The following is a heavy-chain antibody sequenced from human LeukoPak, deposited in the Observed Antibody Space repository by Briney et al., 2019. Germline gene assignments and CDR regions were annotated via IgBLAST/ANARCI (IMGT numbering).Heavy chain of an antibody. V-gene: IGHV3-21*01. CDR1: GFTFRNHN. Sequence: GGSLRLSCGASGFTFRNHNMNWVRQVPGKGLEWVSYISSSGSFRYYADSVKGRFTISRDNAKNSLYLQMNSLRPEDTAVYYCAKDRSYCSGGSCLQIDSWGQGTLVTVSS. CDR3: AKDRSYCSGGSCLQIDS. J-gene: IGHJ4*02. D-gene: IGHD2-15*01. CDR2: ISSSGSFR.